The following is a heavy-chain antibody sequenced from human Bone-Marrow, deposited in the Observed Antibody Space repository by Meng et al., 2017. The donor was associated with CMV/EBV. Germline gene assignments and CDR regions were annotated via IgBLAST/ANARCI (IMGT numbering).Heavy chain of an antibody. CDR3: ARGKGKLERHYYYGMDV. J-gene: IGHJ6*02. CDR2: IIPILGIA. CDR1: GGTFSSYA. Sequence: SVKVSCKASGGTFSSYAISWVRQAPGQGLERMGGIIPILGIANYAQKFQGRVTITADKSTSTAYMELSSLRSEDTAVYYCARGKGKLERHYYYGMDVWDQGTTVTVSS. V-gene: IGHV1-69*10. D-gene: IGHD1-1*01.